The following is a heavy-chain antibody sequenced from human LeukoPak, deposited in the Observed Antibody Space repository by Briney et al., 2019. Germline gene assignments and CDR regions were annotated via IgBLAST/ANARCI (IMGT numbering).Heavy chain of an antibody. CDR2: ISYDGNYK. V-gene: IGHV3-30*18. D-gene: IGHD6-13*01. Sequence: PGGSLRLSCAASGFIFSNYGMHWVRQAPGKGLELVAVISYDGNYKYYADSVKGRFTISRDNSKTTLYLQMNSLRAEDTAVYYCAKDRVPTAGLSRGPLDYWGQGNLVTVSS. J-gene: IGHJ4*02. CDR1: GFIFSNYG. CDR3: AKDRVPTAGLSRGPLDY.